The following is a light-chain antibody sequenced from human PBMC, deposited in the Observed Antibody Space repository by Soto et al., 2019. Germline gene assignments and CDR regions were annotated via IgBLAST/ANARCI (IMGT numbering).Light chain of an antibody. Sequence: QTVVTQPPSASGTPGQRVTISCSGSSSNIGSNSVIWYQQLPGTAPKLLIYSNDQRPSGVPDRFSGSKSGASASLAISGLQSDDEADYYCAAWDDSLYGVVFGGGTKLTVL. CDR2: SND. V-gene: IGLV1-44*01. CDR1: SSNIGSNS. CDR3: AAWDDSLYGVV. J-gene: IGLJ3*02.